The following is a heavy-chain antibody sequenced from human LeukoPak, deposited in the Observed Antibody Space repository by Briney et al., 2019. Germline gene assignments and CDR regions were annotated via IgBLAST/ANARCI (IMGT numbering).Heavy chain of an antibody. Sequence: GGSLRLSCAASGFTFSSYATSWVRQAPGKGLEWVSAISGSGGSTYYADSVKGRFTISRDNSKNTLYLQMNSLRAEDTAVYYCAKDRTMIVVSLNWFDPWGQGTLVTVSS. D-gene: IGHD3-22*01. CDR1: GFTFSSYA. J-gene: IGHJ5*02. CDR2: ISGSGGST. V-gene: IGHV3-23*01. CDR3: AKDRTMIVVSLNWFDP.